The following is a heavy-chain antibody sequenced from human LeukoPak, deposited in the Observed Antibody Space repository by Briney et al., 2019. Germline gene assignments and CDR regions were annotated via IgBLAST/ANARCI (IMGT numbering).Heavy chain of an antibody. Sequence: ETLSLTCSVSGGSISSYYMSWVRQAPGKGLEWASFTSSGGSTYSADSVRGRFTISRDNSKNTLYLQMNSLRGEDTAVYYCARGGPGSSFDLWGQGNLVTVSS. J-gene: IGHJ4*02. CDR1: GGSISSYY. CDR3: ARGGPGSSFDL. V-gene: IGHV3-66*01. D-gene: IGHD2-15*01. CDR2: TSSGGST.